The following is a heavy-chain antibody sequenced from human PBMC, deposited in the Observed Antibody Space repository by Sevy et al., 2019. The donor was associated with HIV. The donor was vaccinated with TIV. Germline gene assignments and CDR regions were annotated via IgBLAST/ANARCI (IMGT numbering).Heavy chain of an antibody. CDR2: ISGSGDNT. J-gene: IGHJ4*02. CDR1: GFTFSNYA. Sequence: GGSLRLSCGASGFTFSNYAMSWVRQAPGKVLEWVSSISGSGDNTYNADSVKGRFTVSRDNSKNTLYLQMNSLRAEDTAVYYCAKDSGDDNYGLFDYWGQGTLVTVSS. D-gene: IGHD5-18*01. V-gene: IGHV3-23*01. CDR3: AKDSGDDNYGLFDY.